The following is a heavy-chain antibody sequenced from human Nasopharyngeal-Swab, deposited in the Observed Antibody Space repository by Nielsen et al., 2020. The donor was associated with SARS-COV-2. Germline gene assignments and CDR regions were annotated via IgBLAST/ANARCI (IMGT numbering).Heavy chain of an antibody. CDR2: INPNSGGT. CDR3: ARVGCSTSSCLNWFDP. D-gene: IGHD2-2*01. V-gene: IGHV1-2*04. J-gene: IGHJ5*02. Sequence: WVRQAPGQGLEWMGWINPNSGGTNYAQKFQGWVTMTRDTSISTAYMELSRLRSDDTAVYYCARVGCSTSSCLNWFDPWGQGSLVTVSS.